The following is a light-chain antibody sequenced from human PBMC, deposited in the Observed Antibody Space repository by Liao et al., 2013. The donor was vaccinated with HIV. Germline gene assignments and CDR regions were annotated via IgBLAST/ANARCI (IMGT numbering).Light chain of an antibody. J-gene: IGLJ3*02. CDR2: YNR. V-gene: IGLV3-21*01. CDR3: QVWDSTSDHRV. Sequence: SYVLTQPPSVSVAPGQTATITCGGNDIGSKTVHWYQQRPGQAPMLVISYNRDRPSGTPERLSGSNSGDTATLTIGRVEAGDEADYYCQVWDSTSDHRVFGGGTKLTVL. CDR1: DIGSKT.